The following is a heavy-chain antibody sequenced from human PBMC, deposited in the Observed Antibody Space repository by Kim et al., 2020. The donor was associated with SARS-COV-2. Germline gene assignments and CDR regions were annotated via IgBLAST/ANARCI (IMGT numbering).Heavy chain of an antibody. CDR2: ISGSGGST. V-gene: IGHV3-23*01. CDR3: AKSSLRPFSSSWYYFDY. D-gene: IGHD6-13*01. Sequence: GGSLRLSCAASGFTFSSYAMSWVRQAPGKGLEWVSAISGSGGSTYYADSVKGRFTISRDNSKNTLYLQMNSLRAEDTAVYYCAKSSLRPFSSSWYYFDYWGQGTLVTVSS. J-gene: IGHJ4*02. CDR1: GFTFSSYA.